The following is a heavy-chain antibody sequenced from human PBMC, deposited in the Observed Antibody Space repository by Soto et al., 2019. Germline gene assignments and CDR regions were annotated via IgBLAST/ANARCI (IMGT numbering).Heavy chain of an antibody. J-gene: IGHJ4*02. CDR1: GYTFTRFG. Sequence: QVQLVQSGPEVKKPGASVKVSCKTSGYTFTRFGISWLRQAPGHVLEWMGWITTDKGKTNYAHKFQGRVTMTTDTPSSAAYMELRGLRSDDTAVYYCATRSPAFDYWGQGTLVTVS. V-gene: IGHV1-18*01. CDR3: ATRSPAFDY. CDR2: ITTDKGKT.